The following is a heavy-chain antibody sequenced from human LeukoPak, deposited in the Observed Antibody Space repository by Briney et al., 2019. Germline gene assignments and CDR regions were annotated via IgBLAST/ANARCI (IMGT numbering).Heavy chain of an antibody. CDR3: ARDRHYYDSSGYTYYFDY. V-gene: IGHV3-23*01. CDR1: GFTFSSYG. D-gene: IGHD3-22*01. CDR2: ISGSGGST. Sequence: GTLRLSCAASGFTFSSYGMIWVRQAPGKGLEWVSGISGSGGSTYLADSVKGRFTISRDNSKNTLYLQMNSLRAEDTAVYYCARDRHYYDSSGYTYYFDYWGQGTLVTVSS. J-gene: IGHJ4*02.